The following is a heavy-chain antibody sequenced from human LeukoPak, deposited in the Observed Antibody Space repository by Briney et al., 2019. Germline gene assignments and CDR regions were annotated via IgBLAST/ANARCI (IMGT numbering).Heavy chain of an antibody. CDR1: GGSISISSSNW. V-gene: IGHV4-4*02. Sequence: PSETLSLTCAVSGGSISISSSNWWSWVRQPPGKGLEWIGEIFHSGSTNYNPSLKSRVTISVDKSKNQFSLKLSSLTAADTAVYYCARGGGVFDYWGQGTLVTVSS. D-gene: IGHD3-10*01. J-gene: IGHJ4*02. CDR2: IFHSGST. CDR3: ARGGGVFDY.